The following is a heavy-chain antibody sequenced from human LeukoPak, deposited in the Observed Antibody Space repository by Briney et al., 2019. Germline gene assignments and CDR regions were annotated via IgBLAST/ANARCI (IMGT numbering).Heavy chain of an antibody. CDR3: VKRDGYKYDY. CDR2: ISGSGDIT. Sequence: GGSLRLSCSASGFTFSSYTMHWVRQAPGKGLEYVSAISGSGDITKYADSVKGRFTNSRDNSKNTLHLQMSSLRAEDTAVYYCVKRDGYKYDYWGQGTLVTVSS. CDR1: GFTFSSYT. V-gene: IGHV3-64D*06. D-gene: IGHD5-24*01. J-gene: IGHJ4*02.